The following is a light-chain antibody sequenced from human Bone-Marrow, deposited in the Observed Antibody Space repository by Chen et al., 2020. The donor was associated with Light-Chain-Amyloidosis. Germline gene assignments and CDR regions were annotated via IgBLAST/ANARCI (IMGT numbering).Light chain of an antibody. CDR2: SDN. J-gene: IGLJ1*01. CDR1: SSKIGINY. V-gene: IGLV1-47*02. CDR3: AAGDGSLSGCV. Sequence: QSVLTQPPSASGTPGQRVTIACSGASSKIGINYVNWYQHFPGAAPNLLIHSDNQRPSGVPDRFSASKSGTTSVLAISWGRAEDEADYYCAAGDGSLSGCVFGTGTKVIV.